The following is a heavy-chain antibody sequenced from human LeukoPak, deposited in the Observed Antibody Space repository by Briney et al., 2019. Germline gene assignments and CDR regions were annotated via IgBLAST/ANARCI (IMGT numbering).Heavy chain of an antibody. V-gene: IGHV1-2*02. CDR2: INPNSGGT. D-gene: IGHD3-10*01. CDR3: ARAPLGWSPPSGY. CDR1: GYTFTGYY. J-gene: IGHJ4*02. Sequence: ASVKVSCKASGYTFTGYYMHWVRQAPGQGLEWMGWINPNSGGTNYAQKFQGRVTMTRDTSISTAYMELSRLRSDDTAVYYCARAPLGWSPPSGYWGQGTLVTVSS.